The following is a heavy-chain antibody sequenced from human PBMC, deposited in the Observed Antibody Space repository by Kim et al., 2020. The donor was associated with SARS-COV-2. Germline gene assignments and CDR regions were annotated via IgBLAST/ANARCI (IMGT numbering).Heavy chain of an antibody. CDR3: ARAGSGTYYSSPDTYYNYGMGV. CDR2: ISSSSSFI. CDR1: GFTFRSYS. V-gene: IGHV3-21*04. J-gene: IGHJ6*02. Sequence: GGSLRLSCAAAGFTFRSYSMNWVRQAPGQGLEWVSSISSSSSFIYYADSMTGRFAISRDNAKNSLYLQMNSLRAEDTAVYYCARAGSGTYYSSPDTYYNYGMGVWGQGTTVTVSS. D-gene: IGHD3-10*01.